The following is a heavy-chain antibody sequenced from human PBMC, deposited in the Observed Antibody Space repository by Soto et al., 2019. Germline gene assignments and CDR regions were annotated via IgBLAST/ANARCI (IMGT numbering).Heavy chain of an antibody. J-gene: IGHJ5*02. Sequence: PSVKVSCKASGYTFTGYFIHWVRQAPGQGLEWMGWINPNSGATKYAQKFQGRVTMTRDTSISTAYMELTLLRSDDTAIYYCARGGGTILAPLPWGEGTLVTVSS. D-gene: IGHD3-3*01. CDR1: GYTFTGYF. CDR2: INPNSGAT. CDR3: ARGGGTILAPLP. V-gene: IGHV1-2*02.